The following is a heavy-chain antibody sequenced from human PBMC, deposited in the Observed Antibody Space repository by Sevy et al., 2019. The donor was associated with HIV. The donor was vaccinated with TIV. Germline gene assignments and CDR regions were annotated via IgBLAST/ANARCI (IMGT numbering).Heavy chain of an antibody. CDR3: ARDSPGFAFDI. J-gene: IGHJ3*02. Sequence: GGSLRLSCAASGFTFSSYAMHWVRQAPGKGLEWVAVISYDGSNNYYADSVKGRFTISRDNSKNTLYLQMNSLRAEDTAVYYCARDSPGFAFDIWGQGTMVTVSS. CDR2: ISYDGSNN. CDR1: GFTFSSYA. V-gene: IGHV3-30-3*01.